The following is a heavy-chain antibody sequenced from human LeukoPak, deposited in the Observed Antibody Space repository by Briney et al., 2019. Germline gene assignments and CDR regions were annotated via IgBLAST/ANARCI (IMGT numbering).Heavy chain of an antibody. J-gene: IGHJ6*04. CDR1: GFTFSSYA. D-gene: IGHD3-10*02. Sequence: GGSLRLSCAASGFTFSSYAMHWVRQAPGQGLEYVSATSSNGGSTYYANSVKGRFTISRDNSKNTLYLQMNSLRAEDTAVYYCAELGITMIGGVWGKGTTVTISS. CDR3: AELGITMIGGV. V-gene: IGHV3-64*01. CDR2: TSSNGGST.